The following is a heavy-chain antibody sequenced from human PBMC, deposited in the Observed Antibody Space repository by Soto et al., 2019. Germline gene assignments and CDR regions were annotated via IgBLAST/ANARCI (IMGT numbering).Heavy chain of an antibody. CDR3: ASSYWGCNFYSNLPLDYYYYGMDV. Sequence: QVQLVQSGAEVKKPGASVKVSCKASGYTFTNYGISWVRQAPGQGLEWMGWISAYNGNINYAQKLQGRVTMTTDTSTSTAYMELRSLRSDDTAMYYCASSYWGCNFYSNLPLDYYYYGMDVWGQGTTVIVSS. D-gene: IGHD2-21*02. V-gene: IGHV1-18*01. CDR1: GYTFTNYG. CDR2: ISAYNGNI. J-gene: IGHJ6*02.